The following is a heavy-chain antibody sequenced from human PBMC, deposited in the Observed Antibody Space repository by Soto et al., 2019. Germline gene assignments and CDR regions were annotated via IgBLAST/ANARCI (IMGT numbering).Heavy chain of an antibody. CDR1: GFTFSSYA. CDR2: ISGSGDST. J-gene: IGHJ5*02. CDR3: ASPGIAARGFWFDP. Sequence: GGSLRLSCAASGFTFSSYAMSWVRQAPGKGLEWVSAISGSGDSTDYADSVKGRFSISRDNSKNTLYLQMNSLRAEDTAVYYCASPGIAARGFWFDPWGQGTLVTVSS. D-gene: IGHD6-6*01. V-gene: IGHV3-23*01.